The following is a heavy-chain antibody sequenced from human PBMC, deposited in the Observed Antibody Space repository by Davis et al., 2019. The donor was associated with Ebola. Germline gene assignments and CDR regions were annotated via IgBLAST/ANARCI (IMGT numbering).Heavy chain of an antibody. CDR3: ARRTRSAMSTIFHDAFDI. CDR2: VYEDGST. V-gene: IGHV4-61*01. J-gene: IGHJ3*02. CDR1: GGSVMTNSYY. D-gene: IGHD5-24*01. Sequence: MPSETLSLTCSVSGGSVMTNSYYWSWIRQPPGKELEWIGHVYEDGSTKYNPSLKSRVTISIDSSKNQFSLNLSSVTAADTAVYYCARRTRSAMSTIFHDAFDIWGQGTMVTVSS.